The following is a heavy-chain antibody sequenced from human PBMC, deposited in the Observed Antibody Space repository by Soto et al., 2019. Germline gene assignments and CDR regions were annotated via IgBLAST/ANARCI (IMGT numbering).Heavy chain of an antibody. Sequence: EVQLVESGGGLVQPGGSLRLSCAASGFTFSTYWMSWVRQAPGKGLEWVANIKQDGSGKYYVDSVKGRFTISRDNAENSLYLQMDSLRAEDTAIYYCAREGCSSTTCYKTGWFDPWGQGILVTVSS. CDR3: AREGCSSTTCYKTGWFDP. D-gene: IGHD2-2*01. CDR1: GFTFSTYW. CDR2: IKQDGSGK. V-gene: IGHV3-7*01. J-gene: IGHJ5*02.